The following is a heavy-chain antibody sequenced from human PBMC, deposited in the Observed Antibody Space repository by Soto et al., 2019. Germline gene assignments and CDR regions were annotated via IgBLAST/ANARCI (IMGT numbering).Heavy chain of an antibody. J-gene: IGHJ4*02. Sequence: PGGSLRLSCAASGFTFSSYGMHWVRQAPGKGLEWVAVIWYDGSNKYYADSVKGRFTISRDNSKNTLYLQMNSLRAEDTAVYYCARDDHLFGTLPPPAVDYWGQGTLVTVSS. V-gene: IGHV3-33*01. CDR3: ARDDHLFGTLPPPAVDY. CDR1: GFTFSSYG. D-gene: IGHD3-16*01. CDR2: IWYDGSNK.